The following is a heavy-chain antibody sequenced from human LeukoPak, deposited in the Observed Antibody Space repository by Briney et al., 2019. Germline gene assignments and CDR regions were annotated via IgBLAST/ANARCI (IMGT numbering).Heavy chain of an antibody. D-gene: IGHD5-18*01. J-gene: IGHJ6*02. CDR2: ISTYGAST. CDR3: VKEIYSYDKYYYFCAMDV. CDR1: GFTFSTYA. Sequence: GGSLRLSCSASGFTFSTYAMHWVRQAPGKGLECVSTISTYGASTYYADSVKGRFTIARDNSKNTLYLQMSSLRAEDTAIYYCVKEIYSYDKYYYFCAMDVWGQGTTVTVSS. V-gene: IGHV3-64D*06.